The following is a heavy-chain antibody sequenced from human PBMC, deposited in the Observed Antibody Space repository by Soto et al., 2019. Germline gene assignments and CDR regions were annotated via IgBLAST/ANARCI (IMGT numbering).Heavy chain of an antibody. J-gene: IGHJ4*02. CDR2: ISGSGGST. D-gene: IGHD3-3*01. CDR1: GFTFSSYA. Sequence: GGSLRLSCAASGFTFSSYAMSWVRQAPGKGLEWVSGISGSGGSTYYADSVKGRFTISRDNSKNTLYLQMNSLRAEDTAVYYCAKDPNYDFWTGFFDYWGQGTLVTVSS. CDR3: AKDPNYDFWTGFFDY. V-gene: IGHV3-23*01.